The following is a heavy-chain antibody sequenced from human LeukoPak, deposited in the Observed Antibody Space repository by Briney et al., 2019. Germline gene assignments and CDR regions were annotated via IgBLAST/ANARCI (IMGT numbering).Heavy chain of an antibody. CDR3: ARVGAVIAAAGRRDAFDI. V-gene: IGHV6-1*01. D-gene: IGHD6-13*01. CDR2: TYYRSKWYN. J-gene: IGHJ3*02. Sequence: SQTLSLTCAISGDSVSSNSAAWNWIRQSPSRGLEWLGRTYYRSKWYNDYAVSVKSRITINPDTSKNQFSLQLNSVTPEDTAVYYCARVGAVIAAAGRRDAFDIWGQGTMVTVSS. CDR1: GDSVSSNSAA.